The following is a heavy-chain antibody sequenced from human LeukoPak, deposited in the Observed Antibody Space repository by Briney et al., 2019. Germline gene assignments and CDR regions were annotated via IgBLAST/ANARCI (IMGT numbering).Heavy chain of an antibody. Sequence: GGSLRLSCAASGFTFSSYAMSWVRQAPGKGLEWVSAISGSGGSTYYADSVKGRFTISRHNSKNTLYLQMNSLRAEDTAVYYCAQDGSGSYYFDYYYYYCMDVWVKGTTVTVSS. J-gene: IGHJ6*04. CDR2: ISGSGGST. V-gene: IGHV3-23*01. CDR1: GFTFSSYA. D-gene: IGHD3-10*01. CDR3: AQDGSGSYYFDYYYYYCMDV.